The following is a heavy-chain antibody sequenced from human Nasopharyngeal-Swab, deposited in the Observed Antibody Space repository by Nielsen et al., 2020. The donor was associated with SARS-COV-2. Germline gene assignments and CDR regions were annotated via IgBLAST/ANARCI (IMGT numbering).Heavy chain of an antibody. CDR2: INHSGIA. CDR3: ARVGFDY. J-gene: IGHJ4*02. V-gene: IGHV4-34*01. Sequence: PGKGLEWIGEINHSGIANYNPSLKSRVTILIDTSKNQFSLRLTSVTAADAAVYYCARVGFDYWGQGTLVTVS.